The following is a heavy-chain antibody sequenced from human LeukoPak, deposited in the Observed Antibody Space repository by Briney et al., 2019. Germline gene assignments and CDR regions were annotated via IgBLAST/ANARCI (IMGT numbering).Heavy chain of an antibody. V-gene: IGHV1-18*01. CDR2: ISAYNGNT. J-gene: IGHJ4*02. Sequence: ASVKVSCKASGYTFTSYGISLVRQAPGQGLEWMGWISAYNGNTNYAQKLQGRVTMTTDTSTSTAYMELRSLRSDDTAVYYCARDRGITIFGVVIMAAYFDYWGQGTLVTVSS. CDR3: ARDRGITIFGVVIMAAYFDY. CDR1: GYTFTSYG. D-gene: IGHD3-3*01.